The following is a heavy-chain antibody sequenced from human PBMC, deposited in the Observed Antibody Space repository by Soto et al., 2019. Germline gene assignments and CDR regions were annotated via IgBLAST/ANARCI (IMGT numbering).Heavy chain of an antibody. D-gene: IGHD6-13*01. J-gene: IGHJ5*02. Sequence: QITLKESGPTLVKPTQTLTLTCTFSGFSLSTSGVGVGWIRQPPGKALEWLALICWDDDKRYSPSLKSRLTITKDTSKNQVVLTMTNMDPVDTATYYCALVDSSSWSFDPWGQGTLVTVSS. V-gene: IGHV2-5*02. CDR2: ICWDDDK. CDR1: GFSLSTSGVG. CDR3: ALVDSSSWSFDP.